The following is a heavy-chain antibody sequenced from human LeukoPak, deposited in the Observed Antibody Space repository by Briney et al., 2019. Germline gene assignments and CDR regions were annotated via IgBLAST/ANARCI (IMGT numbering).Heavy chain of an antibody. V-gene: IGHV4-34*01. J-gene: IGHJ3*02. CDR1: GGSFSGYY. CDR3: ARGRDGYAENSFDI. CDR2: INHSGST. D-gene: IGHD5-24*01. Sequence: SETLSLTCAVYGGSFSGYYWGWIRQPPGKGLEWIGEINHSGSTNYNPSLKSRVTISVDTSKNQFSLKLSSVTAADTAVYYCARGRDGYAENSFDIWGQGTMVTVSS.